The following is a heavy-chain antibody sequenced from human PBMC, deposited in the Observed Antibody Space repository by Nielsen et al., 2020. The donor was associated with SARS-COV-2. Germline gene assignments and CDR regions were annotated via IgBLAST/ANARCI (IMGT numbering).Heavy chain of an antibody. V-gene: IGHV3-30-3*01. CDR2: ISYDGSNK. CDR1: GFTFSSYA. Sequence: GESLKISCAASGFTFSSYAMHWVRQAPGKGLEWVAVISYDGSNKYYADSVKGRFTISRDNSKNTLYLQMNSLRAEDTAVYYCARERDTAYGGDYFDYWGQGTLVTVSS. J-gene: IGHJ4*02. CDR3: ARERDTAYGGDYFDY. D-gene: IGHD5-18*01.